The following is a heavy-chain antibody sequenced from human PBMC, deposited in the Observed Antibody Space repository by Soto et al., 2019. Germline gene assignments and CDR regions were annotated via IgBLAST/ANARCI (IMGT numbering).Heavy chain of an antibody. D-gene: IGHD1-20*01. V-gene: IGHV3-30*18. CDR3: LKEYSVYTSNWHFHE. CDR2: VSYDGRTR. CDR1: GFNFSTYG. J-gene: IGHJ4*02. Sequence: GGSLRLSCAASGFNFSTYGMHWVRQAPGKGLEWVAVVSYDGRTRYYADSVKGRFTISRDNSENTLYLQLNSLRDEDTAVYYCLKEYSVYTSNWHFHEWGQGTLVTVSS.